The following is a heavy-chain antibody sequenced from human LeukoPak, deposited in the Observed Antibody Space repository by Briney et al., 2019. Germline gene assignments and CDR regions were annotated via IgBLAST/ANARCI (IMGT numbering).Heavy chain of an antibody. V-gene: IGHV4-4*07. D-gene: IGHD3-22*01. CDR3: ARVVYYDSSGYSDY. CDR2: IYTSGST. CDR1: GGSISSYY. J-gene: IGHJ4*02. Sequence: SETLSLTCTVSGGSISSYYWSWIRQPAGKGLEWIGRIYTSGSTNYNPSLKSRVTMSVDTAKNQFSLKLSSVTAADTAVYYCARVVYYDSSGYSDYWGQGTLVTVSS.